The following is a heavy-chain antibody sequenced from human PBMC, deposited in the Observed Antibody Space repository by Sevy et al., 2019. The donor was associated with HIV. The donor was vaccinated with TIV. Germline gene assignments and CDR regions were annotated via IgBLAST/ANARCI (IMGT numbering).Heavy chain of an antibody. CDR3: ARDSGGVDFNWFDP. Sequence: ASVKVSCKASGYTFTSYGISWVRQAPGQGLEWMGWISAYNGKTNYAQKLQGRDTMTKDTSTSTAYMELRSLRSDDTAVYDCARDSGGVDFNWFDPWGQGTLVTVSS. V-gene: IGHV1-18*01. D-gene: IGHD2-21*02. CDR1: GYTFTSYG. CDR2: ISAYNGKT. J-gene: IGHJ5*02.